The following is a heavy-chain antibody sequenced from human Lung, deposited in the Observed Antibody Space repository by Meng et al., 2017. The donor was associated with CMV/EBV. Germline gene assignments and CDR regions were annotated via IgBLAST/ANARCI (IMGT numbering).Heavy chain of an antibody. D-gene: IGHD3-22*01. CDR2: ISSSSSYI. CDR1: GFTFSSYS. J-gene: IGHJ4*02. V-gene: IGHV3-21*01. CDR3: ARGGGYYSF. Sequence: GESLKISCAASGFTFSSYSMNWVRQAPGKVLEWVSSISSSSSYIYYADSVKGRFTISRDNAKNSLYLQMNSLRAEDTAVYYCARGGGYYSFWGQGTLVTFSS.